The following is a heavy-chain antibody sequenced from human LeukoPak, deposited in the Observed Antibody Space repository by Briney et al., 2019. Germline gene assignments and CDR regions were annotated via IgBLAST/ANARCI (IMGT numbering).Heavy chain of an antibody. V-gene: IGHV3-66*01. J-gene: IGHJ4*02. Sequence: PGGSLRLSCAASGFTVSSNYMTWVRQGPGKGLEWVSVIYSGGSKNYSDSVKGRFTISRDSSKNTLYLQMNSLTAEDTAVYYCAIVTPPTDWGQGTLVTVSS. D-gene: IGHD1-14*01. CDR3: AIVTPPTD. CDR2: IYSGGSK. CDR1: GFTVSSNY.